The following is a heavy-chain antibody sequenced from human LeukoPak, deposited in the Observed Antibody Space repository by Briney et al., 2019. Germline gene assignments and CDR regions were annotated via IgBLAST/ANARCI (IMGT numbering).Heavy chain of an antibody. V-gene: IGHV3-7*01. CDR2: IKQDGSEK. CDR3: AKVLAVTSYGAKSVFDH. CDR1: GFRFSTYW. D-gene: IGHD4-23*01. Sequence: PGGSLRLSCAASGFRFSTYWMSWVRQAPGKGLEWVANIKQDGSEKYYVDSVKGRFTVSRDNAKNSLYLEMNSLRAEDTAVYYCAKVLAVTSYGAKSVFDHWGQGTLVTVSS. J-gene: IGHJ4*02.